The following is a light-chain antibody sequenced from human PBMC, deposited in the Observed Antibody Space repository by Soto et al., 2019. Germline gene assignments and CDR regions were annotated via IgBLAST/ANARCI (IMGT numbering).Light chain of an antibody. CDR1: QSVSSSY. V-gene: IGKV3-20*01. J-gene: IGKJ2*01. Sequence: EIVLTQSPGTLSLSPGDRATLSCRASQSVSSSYLAWYQQKPGQAPRLFIYGASSRATGIPDRFSGSGSGTDFTLTISRLEPEDFAVYYCQQYGSSGYTFGQGTKLEIK. CDR3: QQYGSSGYT. CDR2: GAS.